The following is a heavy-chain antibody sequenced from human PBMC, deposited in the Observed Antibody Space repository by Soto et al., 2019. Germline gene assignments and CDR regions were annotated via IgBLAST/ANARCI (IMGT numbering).Heavy chain of an antibody. CDR1: GGSISSGGYY. D-gene: IGHD2-2*01. CDR2: IYYSGST. CDR3: ARVMIYCISTSCYADYYYGMDV. Sequence: PSETLSLTCTVSGGSISSGGYYWSWIRQHPGKGLEWIGYIYYSGSTYYNPSLKSRVIISVDTSKNQFSLKLSSVTAADTAVYYCARVMIYCISTSCYADYYYGMDVWGQGTTVTVSS. J-gene: IGHJ6*02. V-gene: IGHV4-31*03.